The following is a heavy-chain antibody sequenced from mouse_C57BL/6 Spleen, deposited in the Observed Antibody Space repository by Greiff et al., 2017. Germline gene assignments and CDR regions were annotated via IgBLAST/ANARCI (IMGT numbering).Heavy chain of an antibody. Sequence: VQLQQSGAELVRPGASVTLSCKASGYTFTDYEMHWVKQTPVHGLEWIGAIDPETGGTAYNQKFKGKAILTADKSSSTAYMALRSLTSEDSAVYYCTLYYGSAWFAYWGQGTLVTVSA. CDR2: IDPETGGT. CDR1: GYTFTDYE. V-gene: IGHV1-15*01. D-gene: IGHD1-1*01. CDR3: TLYYGSAWFAY. J-gene: IGHJ3*01.